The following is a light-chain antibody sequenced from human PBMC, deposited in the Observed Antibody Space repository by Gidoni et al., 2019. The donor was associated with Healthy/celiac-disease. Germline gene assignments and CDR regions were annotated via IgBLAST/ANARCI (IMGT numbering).Light chain of an antibody. CDR1: SSNIGAGYD. Sequence: QSVLTQPPSVSGAPGQRGTLSCTGSSSNIGAGYDVHWYQQLPGTAPKLLSYGTSTRPSGVPDRFSGSKSGTSASLAITGLQAEDEADYYCQSYDSSLSGRVVFGGGTKLTVL. V-gene: IGLV1-40*01. CDR3: QSYDSSLSGRVV. CDR2: GTS. J-gene: IGLJ2*01.